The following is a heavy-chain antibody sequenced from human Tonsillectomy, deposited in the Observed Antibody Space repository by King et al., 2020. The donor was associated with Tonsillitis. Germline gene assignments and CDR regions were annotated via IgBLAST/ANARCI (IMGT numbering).Heavy chain of an antibody. CDR3: AREDYCSSTSCYFSHDAFDI. CDR1: GGSIRSYY. J-gene: IGHJ3*02. CDR2: IYTSGTT. D-gene: IGHD2-2*01. Sequence: QLQESGPGLVKPSETLSLTCTVSGGSIRSYYWNWIRQPAGKGLEWIGRIYTSGTTIYNPSLKSRVTMSVDTSKNQFSLNLGSVTAADTAVYYWAREDYCSSTSCYFSHDAFDIWGQGTMVTVSS. V-gene: IGHV4-4*07.